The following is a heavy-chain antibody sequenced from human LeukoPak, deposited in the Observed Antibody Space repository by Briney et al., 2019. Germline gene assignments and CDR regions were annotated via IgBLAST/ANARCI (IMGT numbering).Heavy chain of an antibody. CDR2: INHSGST. Sequence: SETLSLTCAVYGGSFSGYYWSWIRQPPGKGLEWIGEINHSGSTNYNPSLKSRVTISVDTSKNQFSLKLSSVTAADTAVYYCARSDSSGWYGPFGYWGQGTLVTVSS. J-gene: IGHJ4*02. CDR1: GGSFSGYY. V-gene: IGHV4-34*01. D-gene: IGHD6-19*01. CDR3: ARSDSSGWYGPFGY.